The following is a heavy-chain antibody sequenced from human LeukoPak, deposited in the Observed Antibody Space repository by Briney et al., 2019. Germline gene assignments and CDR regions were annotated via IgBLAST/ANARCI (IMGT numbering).Heavy chain of an antibody. J-gene: IGHJ4*02. Sequence: PGGSLRLSCAASGFTLTNYAMHWVRQPAGEGLEWVSALGTAGDTFYPGSVKGRFTTSRDNAKKSLFLQMNSLRVEDTAIYYCARQSTPHGNFDYWGQGTLVTVSS. CDR1: GFTLTNYA. CDR2: LGTAGDT. D-gene: IGHD5-24*01. CDR3: ARQSTPHGNFDY. V-gene: IGHV3-13*01.